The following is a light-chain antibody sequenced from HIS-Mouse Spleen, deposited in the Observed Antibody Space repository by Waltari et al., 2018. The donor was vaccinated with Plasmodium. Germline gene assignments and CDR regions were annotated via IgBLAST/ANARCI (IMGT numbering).Light chain of an antibody. Sequence: EIVMTKSPATLSVSTGERATLSCRASHSVSSNLAWYQQKPGRAPRLLIYGASTRSTGIPARFSGSGSGTEFTLTISSLQSEDFAVYYCQQYNNWSFTFGPGTKVDIK. CDR1: HSVSSN. V-gene: IGKV3-15*01. J-gene: IGKJ3*01. CDR3: QQYNNWSFT. CDR2: GAS.